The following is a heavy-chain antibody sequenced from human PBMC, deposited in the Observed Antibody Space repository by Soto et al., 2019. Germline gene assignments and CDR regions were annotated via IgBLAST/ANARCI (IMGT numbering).Heavy chain of an antibody. Sequence: PVGSLRLSCAASGFTFSSYGMHWVRQAPGKGLEWVGHIKSKADGETKDYGAPVRGRFTISRDDSKDTLYLQMNSLRIEDTAVYYCCVVKRRDQYSTSGYWFDPWGPGTLVTVSS. CDR1: GFTFSSYG. V-gene: IGHV3-15*07. D-gene: IGHD2-15*01. J-gene: IGHJ5*02. CDR3: CVVKRRDQYSTSGYWFDP. CDR2: IKSKADGETK.